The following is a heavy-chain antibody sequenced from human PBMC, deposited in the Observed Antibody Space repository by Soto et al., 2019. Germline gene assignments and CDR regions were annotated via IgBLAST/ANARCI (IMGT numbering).Heavy chain of an antibody. J-gene: IGHJ4*02. Sequence: GGSLRISCAASGFTVSSSAMSWVRQEKGKGLEWVSAISGSGGSTYYADYVKGRFTISRDNSKNTLYLQMNSLRAEDTAVYYCATARLRFLEWLSPPTFDYWGQGTLVTVSS. D-gene: IGHD3-3*01. V-gene: IGHV3-23*01. CDR2: ISGSGGST. CDR1: GFTVSSSA. CDR3: ATARLRFLEWLSPPTFDY.